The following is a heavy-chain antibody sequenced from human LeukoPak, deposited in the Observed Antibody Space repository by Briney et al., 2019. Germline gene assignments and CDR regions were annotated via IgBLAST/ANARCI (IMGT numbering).Heavy chain of an antibody. CDR1: GFTFRTFA. V-gene: IGHV3-48*01. CDR3: ASGYDFSDGSKRGFDY. Sequence: PGGSLRLSCVASGFTFRTFAMNWVRQAPGKGLEWVSYISSSGATIFYADSVNGRFTISRDNAKNSLFMQMNSLRAEDTAVYYCASGYDFSDGSKRGFDYWGQGTLVTVSS. D-gene: IGHD3-3*01. J-gene: IGHJ4*02. CDR2: ISSSGATI.